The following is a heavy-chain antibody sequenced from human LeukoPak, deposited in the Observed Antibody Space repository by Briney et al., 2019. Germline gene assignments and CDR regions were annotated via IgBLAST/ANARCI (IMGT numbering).Heavy chain of an antibody. CDR1: GFTFSSYW. CDR3: ARHPNNYYFDY. V-gene: IGHV3-7*01. D-gene: IGHD1/OR15-1a*01. J-gene: IGHJ4*02. Sequence: GGSLRLSCAASGFTFSSYWMSWVRQAPGKGLEWVANIKQDGSEKYYVDSVKGRFTISRDNAKNSLYLQMNSLRAEDTAVYYCARHPNNYYFDYWGQGTLVTVSP. CDR2: IKQDGSEK.